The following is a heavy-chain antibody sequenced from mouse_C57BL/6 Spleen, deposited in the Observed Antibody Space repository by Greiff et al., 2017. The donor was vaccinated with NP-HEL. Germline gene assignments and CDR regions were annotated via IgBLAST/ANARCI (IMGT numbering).Heavy chain of an antibody. CDR2: ILPGSGST. J-gene: IGHJ2*01. D-gene: IGHD3-2*02. CDR3: ARGSSGYHFDY. CDR1: GYTFTGSW. Sequence: VKLQESGAELMKPGASVKLSCKATGYTFTGSWIEWVKQRPGHGLEWIGEILPGSGSTNYNEKFKGKATFTADTSSNTAYMQLSSLTTEDSAIYYCARGSSGYHFDYWGQGTTLTVSS. V-gene: IGHV1-9*01.